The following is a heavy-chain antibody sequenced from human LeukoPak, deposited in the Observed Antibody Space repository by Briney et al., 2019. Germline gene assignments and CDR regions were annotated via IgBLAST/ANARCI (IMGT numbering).Heavy chain of an antibody. CDR2: ISAYIGNT. CDR1: GYTFTSYG. V-gene: IGHV1-18*01. Sequence: ASVKVSCKASGYTFTSYGISWVRQALGQGLEWMGWISAYIGNTNYAQKLQGRVIMTTDTSTSTAYMELRSLRSDDTAVYYCARGGVGASWFDPWGQGTLVTVSS. D-gene: IGHD1-26*01. CDR3: ARGGVGASWFDP. J-gene: IGHJ5*02.